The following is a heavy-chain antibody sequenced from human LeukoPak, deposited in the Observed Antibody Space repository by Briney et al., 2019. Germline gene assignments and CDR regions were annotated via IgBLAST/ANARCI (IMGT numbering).Heavy chain of an antibody. CDR2: IYTSGST. V-gene: IGHV4-4*07. CDR1: GGSISSYY. CDR3: ARGPPVYYYYMDV. Sequence: SETLSLTCTVSGGSISSYYWSWIRQPAGKGLEWIGRIYTSGSTNYNPSLKSRVTMSVDTSKNQFFLKLSSVTAADTAVYYCARGPPVYYYYMDVWDKGTTVTVSS. J-gene: IGHJ6*03.